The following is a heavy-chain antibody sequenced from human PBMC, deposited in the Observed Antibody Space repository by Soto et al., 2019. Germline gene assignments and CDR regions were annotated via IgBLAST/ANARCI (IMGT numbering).Heavy chain of an antibody. CDR3: ARQGYSYGYGMDV. CDR2: IWYDGSNK. J-gene: IGHJ6*02. D-gene: IGHD5-18*01. V-gene: IGHV3-33*01. CDR1: GFTFSSYG. Sequence: PGGSLRLSCAASGFTFSSYGMHWVRQAPGKGLEWVAVIWYDGSNKYYADSVKGRFTISRDNSKNTLYLQMNSLRAEDTAVYYCARQGYSYGYGMDVWGQGTTVTVSS.